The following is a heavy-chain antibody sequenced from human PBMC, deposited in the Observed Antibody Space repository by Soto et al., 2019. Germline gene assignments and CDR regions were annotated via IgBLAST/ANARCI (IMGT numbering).Heavy chain of an antibody. J-gene: IGHJ4*02. V-gene: IGHV4-30-4*01. CDR3: ARYFDWAFDY. CDR2: IYYSGST. D-gene: IGHD3-9*01. CDR1: GGSISSAHYY. Sequence: SETLSLTCTVSGGSISSAHYYWSWIRQPPGKGLEWIGYIYYSGSTYYNPSLKSRVTISVDTSKNQFSLKLSSVTAADTAVYYCARYFDWAFDYWGQGTLVTVSS.